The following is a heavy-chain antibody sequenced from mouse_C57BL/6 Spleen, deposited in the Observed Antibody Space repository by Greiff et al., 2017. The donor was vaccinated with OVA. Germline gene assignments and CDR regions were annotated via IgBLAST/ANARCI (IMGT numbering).Heavy chain of an antibody. D-gene: IGHD1-1*01. V-gene: IGHV1-81*01. CDR3: ARGITTVVAKDFDY. J-gene: IGHJ2*01. Sequence: QVHVKQSGAELARPGASVKLSCKASGYTFTSYGISWVKQRTGQGLEWIGEIYPRSGNTYYNEKFKGKATLTADKSSSTAYMELRSLTSEDSAVYFCARGITTVVAKDFDYWGQGTTLTVSS. CDR1: GYTFTSYG. CDR2: IYPRSGNT.